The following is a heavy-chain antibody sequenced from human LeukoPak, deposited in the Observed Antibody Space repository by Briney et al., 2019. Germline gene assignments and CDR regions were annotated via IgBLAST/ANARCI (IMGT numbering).Heavy chain of an antibody. J-gene: IGHJ3*02. D-gene: IGHD3-3*01. Sequence: SVKVSCKASGGTFSSYAISWVRQAPGQGLEWMGHITPIFGTANYAQKFQGRVTITTESTSTAYMELSSLRSEDTAVYYCARHGGISIFGEAQPGGAFDIWGQGTMVTVSS. CDR3: ARHGGISIFGEAQPGGAFDI. CDR1: GGTFSSYA. V-gene: IGHV1-69*05. CDR2: ITPIFGTA.